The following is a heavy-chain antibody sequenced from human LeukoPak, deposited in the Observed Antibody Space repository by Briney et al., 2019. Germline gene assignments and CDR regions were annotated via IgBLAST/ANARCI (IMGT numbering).Heavy chain of an antibody. V-gene: IGHV4-59*01. Sequence: PSETLSLTCTVSRGSISSYYWSWIRQPPGKGLEWIGYIYYSGSTNYNPSLKSRVTISVDTTKNQFSLKLSSVTAADTAVYYCARDPGYRKDYFDYWGPGTLVSVSS. D-gene: IGHD1-1*01. CDR1: RGSISSYY. J-gene: IGHJ4*02. CDR3: ARDPGYRKDYFDY. CDR2: IYYSGST.